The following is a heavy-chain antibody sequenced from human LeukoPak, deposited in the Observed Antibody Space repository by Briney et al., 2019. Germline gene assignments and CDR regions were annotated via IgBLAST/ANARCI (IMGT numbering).Heavy chain of an antibody. Sequence: GRSLRLSCAASGFTFSSYGMHWVRQAPGKGLEWVAVISYDGSNKYYADSVKGRFTISRDNSKNTLYLQMNNLRAEDTAVYYCAKEPQKNDYYYGMDVWGQGTTVTVSS. V-gene: IGHV3-30*18. CDR1: GFTFSSYG. D-gene: IGHD1-1*01. CDR2: ISYDGSNK. CDR3: AKEPQKNDYYYGMDV. J-gene: IGHJ6*02.